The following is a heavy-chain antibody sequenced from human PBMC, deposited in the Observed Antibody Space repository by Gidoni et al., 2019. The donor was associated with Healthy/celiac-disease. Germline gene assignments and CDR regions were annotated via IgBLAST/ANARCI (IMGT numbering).Heavy chain of an antibody. CDR2: ISGSGGST. D-gene: IGHD6-13*01. Sequence: EVQLLESGGGLVQSGGSLRLSCAASGFTFRSYAMSWVRQAPVTGLEWVAAISGSGGSTYYADSVKGRFTISRDNSKNTLYLQMNSLRAEDTAVYYCAKSRGRIAAAFSDYWGQGTLVTVSS. CDR1: GFTFRSYA. CDR3: AKSRGRIAAAFSDY. V-gene: IGHV3-23*01. J-gene: IGHJ4*02.